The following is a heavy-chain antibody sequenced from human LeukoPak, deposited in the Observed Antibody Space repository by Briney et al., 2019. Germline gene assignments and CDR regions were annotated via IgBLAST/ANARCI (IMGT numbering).Heavy chain of an antibody. V-gene: IGHV4-39*01. Sequence: SGTLSLTCTVSGGSISSSSYYWGWIRQPPGKGLEWIGSIYYSGSTYYNPSLKSRVTISVDTSKNQFSLKLSSVTAADTAVYYCARLHTELNIDYWGQGTLVTVSS. J-gene: IGHJ4*02. CDR2: IYYSGST. D-gene: IGHD1-14*01. CDR1: GGSISSSSYY. CDR3: ARLHTELNIDY.